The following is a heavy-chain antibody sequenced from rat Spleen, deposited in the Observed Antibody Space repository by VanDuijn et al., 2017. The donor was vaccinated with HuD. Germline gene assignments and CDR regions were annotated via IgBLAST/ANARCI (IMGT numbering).Heavy chain of an antibody. CDR1: GFTFSNYY. V-gene: IGHV5-25*01. CDR3: ARHGRGERTYYYVLDA. CDR2: ISTGGDNT. J-gene: IGHJ3*01. D-gene: IGHD1-12*01. Sequence: EVQLVESGGGLVQPGRSMKFSCAASGFTFSNYYMAWVRQAPTKGLEWVAYISTGGDNTYYRDSVKGRFTISRDNAKSTLYLQLDSLRSEDTATYYCARHGRGERTYYYVLDAWGQGTLVTVSS.